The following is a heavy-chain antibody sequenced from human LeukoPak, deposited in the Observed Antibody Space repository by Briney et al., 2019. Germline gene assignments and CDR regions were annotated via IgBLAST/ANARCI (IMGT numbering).Heavy chain of an antibody. Sequence: GGSLRLSCAASGFTFSSFGMHWVRQAPGKGLEWVAVISIDGSDKYYGDSVKGRFTISRDNSKNTLYLQMNSLRAEDTALYYCAGGLGQYNWNDGYWGQGTLVTVSS. CDR3: AGGLGQYNWNDGY. CDR1: GFTFSSFG. J-gene: IGHJ4*02. CDR2: ISIDGSDK. V-gene: IGHV3-30*03. D-gene: IGHD1-20*01.